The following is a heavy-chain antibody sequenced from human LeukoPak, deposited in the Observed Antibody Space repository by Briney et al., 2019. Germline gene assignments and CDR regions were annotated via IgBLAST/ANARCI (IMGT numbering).Heavy chain of an antibody. J-gene: IGHJ6*02. CDR2: ISYDGSNK. V-gene: IGHV3-30-3*01. CDR3: ARADTDGGYYYYYGMDV. Sequence: GGSLRLSCAASGFTFSSYAMHWVRQAPGKGLEWVAVISYDGSNKYYADSVKGRFTISRDNSKNTLYLQMNSLRAEDTAVYYCARADTDGGYYYYYGMDVWGQGTTVTVPS. CDR1: GFTFSSYA. D-gene: IGHD3-10*01.